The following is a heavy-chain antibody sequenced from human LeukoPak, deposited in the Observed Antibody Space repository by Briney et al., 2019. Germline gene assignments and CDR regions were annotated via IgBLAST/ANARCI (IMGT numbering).Heavy chain of an antibody. CDR3: ARGKQFRGFWSGYWVDY. Sequence: GASVKVSCKASGYTFTSYDINWVRQATGQGLEWMGWMNPNSGNTGYAQNFQGRVTITRNTSISTAYMELSSLRSEDTAVYYCARGKQFRGFWSGYWVDYWGQGTLVTVSS. J-gene: IGHJ4*02. CDR1: GYTFTSYD. V-gene: IGHV1-8*01. CDR2: MNPNSGNT. D-gene: IGHD3-3*01.